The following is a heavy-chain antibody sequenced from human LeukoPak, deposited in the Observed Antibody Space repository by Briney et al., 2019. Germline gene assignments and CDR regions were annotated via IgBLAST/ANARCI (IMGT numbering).Heavy chain of an antibody. CDR3: ASLHSGGNFDC. D-gene: IGHD2-15*01. CDR1: GGSISSYY. V-gene: IGHV4-59*08. Sequence: SETLSLTCTVSGGSISSYYWSWIRQPPGKGLEWIGYIYYSGSTNYNPSLKSRVTISVDTSKNQFSLKLSSVTAADTTVYYCASLHSGGNFDCWGQGTLVTVSS. CDR2: IYYSGST. J-gene: IGHJ4*02.